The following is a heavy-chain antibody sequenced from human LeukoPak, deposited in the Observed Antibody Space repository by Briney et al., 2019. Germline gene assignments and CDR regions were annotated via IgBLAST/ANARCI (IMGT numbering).Heavy chain of an antibody. V-gene: IGHV4-34*01. J-gene: IGHJ4*02. Sequence: SETLSLTCAVYGGSFSGYYWSWIRQPPGKGLEWIGEINHSGSTNYNPSLKSRVTISVDTSKNQFSLKLSSVTAADTAVYYCARKGANLDDWGQGTLVTVSS. CDR3: ARKGANLDD. CDR2: INHSGST. D-gene: IGHD1-26*01. CDR1: GGSFSGYY.